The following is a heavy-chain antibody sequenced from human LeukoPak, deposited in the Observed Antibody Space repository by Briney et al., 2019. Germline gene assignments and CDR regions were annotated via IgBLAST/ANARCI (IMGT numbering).Heavy chain of an antibody. V-gene: IGHV4-38-2*01. D-gene: IGHD5-18*01. CDR1: GYSISSGYY. Sequence: SETLSLTCAVSGYSISSGYYWGWIRQPPGKGLEWIGTIYHNGNTYYNPSLKSRVTISVDTSKNQFSLKLGSVTAADTAVYYCARVRYNYGDSDDWGQGTLVTVSS. J-gene: IGHJ4*02. CDR3: ARVRYNYGDSDD. CDR2: IYHNGNT.